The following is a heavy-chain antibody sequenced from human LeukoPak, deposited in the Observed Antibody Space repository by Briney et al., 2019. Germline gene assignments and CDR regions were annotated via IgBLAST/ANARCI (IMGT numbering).Heavy chain of an antibody. CDR1: GFTFSSYG. V-gene: IGHV3-23*01. CDR3: ASAGGYSYGVDAFDI. D-gene: IGHD5-18*01. Sequence: GGSLRFSCAASGFTFSSYGMSWVRQAPGKGLEWVSAISGSGGSTYYADSVKGRFTISRDNSKNTLYLQMNSLRAEDTAVYYCASAGGYSYGVDAFDIWGQGTMVTVSS. J-gene: IGHJ3*02. CDR2: ISGSGGST.